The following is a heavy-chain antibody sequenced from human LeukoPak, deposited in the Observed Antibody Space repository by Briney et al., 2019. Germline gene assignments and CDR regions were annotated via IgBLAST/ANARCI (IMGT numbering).Heavy chain of an antibody. V-gene: IGHV4-39*07. CDR1: GGSISSSSYY. CDR3: ARLSRRLYGSGSYPVRGYYFDY. CDR2: INHSGST. Sequence: KSSETLSLTCTVSGGSISSSSYYWGWIRQPPGKGLEWIGEINHSGSTNYNPSLKSRVTISVDTSKNQFSLKLSSVTAADTAVYYCARLSRRLYGSGSYPVRGYYFDYWGQGTLVTVSS. J-gene: IGHJ4*02. D-gene: IGHD3-10*01.